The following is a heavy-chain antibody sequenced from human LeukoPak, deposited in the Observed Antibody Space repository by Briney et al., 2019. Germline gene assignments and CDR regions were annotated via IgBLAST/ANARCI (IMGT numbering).Heavy chain of an antibody. CDR3: ARALGYCSSTSCSNPYYYYMDV. D-gene: IGHD2-2*01. J-gene: IGHJ6*03. CDR1: GGSISSSSYY. Sequence: SETLSLTCTVSGGSISSSSYYWGWIRQPPGEGLEWIGSIYYSGSTYYNPSLKSRVTISVDTSKNQFSLKLSSVTAADTAVYYCARALGYCSSTSCSNPYYYYMDVWGKGTTVTVSS. CDR2: IYYSGST. V-gene: IGHV4-39*01.